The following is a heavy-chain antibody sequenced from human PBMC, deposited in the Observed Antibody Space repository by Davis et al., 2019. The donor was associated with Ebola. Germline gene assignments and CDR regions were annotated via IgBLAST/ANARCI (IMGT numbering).Heavy chain of an antibody. CDR2: LGTSADT. J-gene: IGHJ3*01. Sequence: GGSLRLSCAASGFTVSSNHMSWVRQAPGKGLEWVSTLGTSADTYYADSVKGRFTISRDNSKNTLHLQMNSLRVEDTAIYYCAKDTSNVWFDVWGQGTMVTVSS. CDR1: GFTVSSNH. D-gene: IGHD6-19*01. V-gene: IGHV3-53*01. CDR3: AKDTSNVWFDV.